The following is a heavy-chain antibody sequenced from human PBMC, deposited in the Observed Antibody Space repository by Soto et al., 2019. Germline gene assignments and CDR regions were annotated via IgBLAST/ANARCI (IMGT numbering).Heavy chain of an antibody. CDR1: GGSISSYY. J-gene: IGHJ4*02. CDR2: IYYSGFT. D-gene: IGHD4-17*01. V-gene: IGHV4-59*01. Sequence: TSETLSLTCTVSGGSISSYYWSWIRQPPGKGLEWIGYIYYSGFTNYNPSLESRATISVDHSKNQFFLTLRSVTAADTAVYYCAREYGDYSFFFDYWGQGALVTVSS. CDR3: AREYGDYSFFFDY.